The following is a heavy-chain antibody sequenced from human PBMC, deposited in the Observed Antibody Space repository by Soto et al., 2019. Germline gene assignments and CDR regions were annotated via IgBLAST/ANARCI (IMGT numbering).Heavy chain of an antibody. V-gene: IGHV1-46*01. J-gene: IGHJ6*02. D-gene: IGHD2-15*01. CDR3: ARNTLENIVVVVAARRTNYGMDV. Sequence: ASVKVSCKASGYTFTSYYMHWVRQAPGQGFEWMGIINPSGGSTSYAQKFQGRVTMTRDTSTSTVYMELSSLRSEDTAVYFCARNTLENIVVVVAARRTNYGMDVWGQGTTVTVSS. CDR2: INPSGGST. CDR1: GYTFTSYY.